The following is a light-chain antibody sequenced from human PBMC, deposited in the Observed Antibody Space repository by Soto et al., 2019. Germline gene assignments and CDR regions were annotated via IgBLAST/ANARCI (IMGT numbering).Light chain of an antibody. Sequence: DFPRTQSPSTRSASVGDRVNITCRASQSISDSLAWYQKKPGKDPDLLISDVSKLERGVASRFSGSGSGTEFNLTISRLQTDDFAIYECQQYNSYSWTFGQGTKVDIK. CDR2: DVS. V-gene: IGKV1-5*01. CDR1: QSISDS. CDR3: QQYNSYSWT. J-gene: IGKJ1*01.